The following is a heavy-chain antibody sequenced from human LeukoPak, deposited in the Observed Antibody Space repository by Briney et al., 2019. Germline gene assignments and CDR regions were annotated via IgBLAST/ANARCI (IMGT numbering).Heavy chain of an antibody. CDR2: VYTSGST. CDR3: ARLITGTTAAFDI. V-gene: IGHV4-4*07. D-gene: IGHD1-7*01. J-gene: IGHJ3*02. Sequence: SETLSLTCSVAGGSISGYYWTWIRQPAGKGLEWIGRVYTSGSTHYNPSLKTRLTMSVDTSKNQFSLKLSSVTAADTAVYYCARLITGTTAAFDIWGQGTMVTVSS. CDR1: GGSISGYY.